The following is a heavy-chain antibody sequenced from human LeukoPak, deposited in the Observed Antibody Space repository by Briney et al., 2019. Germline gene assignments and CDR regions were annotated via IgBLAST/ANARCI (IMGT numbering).Heavy chain of an antibody. J-gene: IGHJ3*02. CDR3: ARAWDGVLADAFDI. CDR1: GGSISSFD. CDR2: LSSSATP. Sequence: SVTQSLTCIVCGGSISSFDWRWLRQPPGHGLVGIANLSSSATPNYTPSLKSRVTISMDTSKTQFSLKLSSLTAADTAVYYCARAWDGVLADAFDIWGQGTMVTVSS. D-gene: IGHD1-26*01. V-gene: IGHV4-59*13.